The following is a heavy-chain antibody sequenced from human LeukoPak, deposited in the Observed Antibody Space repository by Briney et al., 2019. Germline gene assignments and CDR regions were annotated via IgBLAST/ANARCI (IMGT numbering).Heavy chain of an antibody. Sequence: GGSLRLSCAASGFTFSSYEMNWVRQAPGKGLEWVSYISSSGSTIYYADSVKGRFTIPRDNAKNSLYLQMNSLRAEDTAVYYCARRYCSSTSCLFDYWGQGTLVIVSS. D-gene: IGHD2-2*01. J-gene: IGHJ4*02. CDR3: ARRYCSSTSCLFDY. CDR1: GFTFSSYE. CDR2: ISSSGSTI. V-gene: IGHV3-48*03.